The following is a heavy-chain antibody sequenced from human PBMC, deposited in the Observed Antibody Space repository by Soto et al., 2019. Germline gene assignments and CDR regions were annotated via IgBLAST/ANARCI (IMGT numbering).Heavy chain of an antibody. V-gene: IGHV3-7*03. Sequence: EVQLVESGGGLVQPGGSLRLSCAASGFTFNSYCMSWVRQAPGEGLEWVANIKPDGSEKYYVDSVEGRFTISRDNARNSLYLQMNSLRAEDTAVYYCVRDWRDGYDHSFNHWGQGTPVTVSS. D-gene: IGHD5-12*01. CDR1: GFTFNSYC. J-gene: IGHJ4*02. CDR2: IKPDGSEK. CDR3: VRDWRDGYDHSFNH.